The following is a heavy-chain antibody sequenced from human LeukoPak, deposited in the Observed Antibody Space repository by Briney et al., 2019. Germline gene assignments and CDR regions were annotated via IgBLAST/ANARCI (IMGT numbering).Heavy chain of an antibody. CDR2: IYSGGST. V-gene: IGHV3-53*01. CDR1: GFTVSSNY. J-gene: IGHJ4*02. CDR3: ARDRDASCCGFDY. D-gene: IGHD2-2*01. Sequence: GGSLRLSCAASGFTVSSNYMSWVRQAPGKGLEWVSVIYSGGSTYYADSVKGRFTISRDNSKNTLYLQMNSLRAEDTAVYYCARDRDASCCGFDYWGQGTLVTVSS.